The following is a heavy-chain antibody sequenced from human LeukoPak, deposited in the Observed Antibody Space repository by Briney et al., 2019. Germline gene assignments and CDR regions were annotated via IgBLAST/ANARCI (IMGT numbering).Heavy chain of an antibody. V-gene: IGHV2-70*04. CDR1: GFSLSTSGMR. Sequence: SGPTLVNPTQTLTLTCTFSGFSLSTSGMRVSWIRQPPGKALEWLARIDWDNDKFYNTSLKTRLTISKDTSTNQVVLTMTNMDPVDTATYFCARSATGGYIFDDWGQGTLVTVSS. CDR3: ARSATGGYIFDD. D-gene: IGHD2-8*02. CDR2: IDWDNDK. J-gene: IGHJ4*02.